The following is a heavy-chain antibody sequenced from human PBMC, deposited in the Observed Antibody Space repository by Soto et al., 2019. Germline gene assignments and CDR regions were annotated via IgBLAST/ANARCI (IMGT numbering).Heavy chain of an antibody. J-gene: IGHJ5*02. Sequence: SETLSLTCGVNGGSFSGYSWNWIRQPPGKGLEWIGEINPSGGTKYSPSLNSRVSISVDSSKNQFSLKLTSVTSADTAVYYCARGSMIFGVVALSNWFDPWGQGTLVTVSS. D-gene: IGHD3-3*01. V-gene: IGHV4-34*01. CDR3: ARGSMIFGVVALSNWFDP. CDR1: GGSFSGYS. CDR2: INPSGGT.